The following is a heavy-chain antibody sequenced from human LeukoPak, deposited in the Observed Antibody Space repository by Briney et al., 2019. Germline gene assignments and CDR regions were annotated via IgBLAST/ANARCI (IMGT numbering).Heavy chain of an antibody. D-gene: IGHD5-12*01. Sequence: TGGSLRLSCAASGFTFSRYGMHWVRQAPGKGLEWVALIRYDGSNEYYADSVKGRLTISRDNSKNTLYLQMTSLRAEDTAVYYCARDLMATIGLEYWGQGTLVTVSS. J-gene: IGHJ4*02. CDR3: ARDLMATIGLEY. CDR1: GFTFSRYG. CDR2: IRYDGSNE. V-gene: IGHV3-30*02.